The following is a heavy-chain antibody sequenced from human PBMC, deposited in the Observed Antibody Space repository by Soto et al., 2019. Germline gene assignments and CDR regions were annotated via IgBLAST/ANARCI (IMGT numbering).Heavy chain of an antibody. CDR1: GYTFTGYY. Sequence: ASVKVSCKASGYTFTGYYMHWVRQAPGQGLEWMGWINPNSGGTNYAQKFQGRVTMTRDTSISTAYMELSRLRSDDTAVYYCARDRREAARNFDYWGQGTLVTVSS. CDR3: ARDRREAARNFDY. D-gene: IGHD6-6*01. V-gene: IGHV1-2*02. J-gene: IGHJ4*02. CDR2: INPNSGGT.